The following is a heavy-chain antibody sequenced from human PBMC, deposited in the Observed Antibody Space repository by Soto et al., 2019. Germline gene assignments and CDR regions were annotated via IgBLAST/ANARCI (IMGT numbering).Heavy chain of an antibody. J-gene: IGHJ4*02. CDR2: IYYSGST. CDR3: ARHVRFLEWLLSFYFDY. V-gene: IGHV4-39*01. CDR1: GGSISSSSYY. D-gene: IGHD3-3*01. Sequence: SETLSLTCTVSGGSISSSSYYWGWIRQPPGKGLEWIGSIYYSGSTYYNPSLKSRVTVSVDTPKNQFSLKLSSVTAADTAVYYCARHVRFLEWLLSFYFDYWGQGTLVTVSS.